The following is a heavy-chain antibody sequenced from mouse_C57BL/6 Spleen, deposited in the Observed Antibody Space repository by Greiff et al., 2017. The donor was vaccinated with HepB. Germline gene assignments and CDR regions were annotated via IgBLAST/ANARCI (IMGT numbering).Heavy chain of an antibody. CDR3: ARHVGSSTWYFDV. V-gene: IGHV5-9*01. D-gene: IGHD1-1*01. J-gene: IGHJ1*03. Sequence: EVHLVESGGGLVKPGGSLKLSCAASGFTFSSYTMSWVRQTPEKRLEWVATISGGGGNTYYPDSVKGRFTISRDNAKNTLYLQMSSLRSEDTALYYCARHVGSSTWYFDVWGTGTTVTVSS. CDR1: GFTFSSYT. CDR2: ISGGGGNT.